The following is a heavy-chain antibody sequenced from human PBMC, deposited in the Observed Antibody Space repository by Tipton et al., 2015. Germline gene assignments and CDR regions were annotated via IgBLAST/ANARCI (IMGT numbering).Heavy chain of an antibody. Sequence: SLTCIVSGGSVSSGSYYWSWIRQPPGKGLEWIGYVYYSGSTNYNPSLKSRVTISVDTSKNQFSLKLSSVTAADTAMYYCARITMSFAFDIWGQGTMVTVSS. CDR1: GGSVSSGSYY. V-gene: IGHV4-61*01. CDR2: VYYSGST. CDR3: ARITMSFAFDI. J-gene: IGHJ3*02.